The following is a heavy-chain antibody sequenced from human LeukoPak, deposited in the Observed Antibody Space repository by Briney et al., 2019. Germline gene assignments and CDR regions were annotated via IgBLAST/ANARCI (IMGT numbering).Heavy chain of an antibody. CDR1: GGSISSGDYY. V-gene: IGHV4-30-4*01. CDR2: IYYSGST. Sequence: PSETLSLTCTVSGGSISSGDYYWSWIRQPPGKGLEWIGYIYYSGSTYYNPSLKSRVTISVDTSKNQFSLKLSSVTAADTAVYYCARNYYYDSSGYREDAFDIWGQGTMVTVSS. J-gene: IGHJ3*02. D-gene: IGHD3-22*01. CDR3: ARNYYYDSSGYREDAFDI.